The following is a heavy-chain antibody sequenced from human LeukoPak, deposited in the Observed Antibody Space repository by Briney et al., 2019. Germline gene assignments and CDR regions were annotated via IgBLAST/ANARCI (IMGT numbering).Heavy chain of an antibody. J-gene: IGHJ4*02. V-gene: IGHV3-48*03. Sequence: GGSLRLSCAASGVTFSSYEMNWVRQAPGKGLEWVSYISSSGSTIYYADSVKGRFTISRDNAKNSLYLQMNSLRAEDTAVYYCARDLCSGGSCYHMNWGQGTLVTVSS. CDR3: ARDLCSGGSCYHMN. CDR1: GVTFSSYE. D-gene: IGHD2-15*01. CDR2: ISSSGSTI.